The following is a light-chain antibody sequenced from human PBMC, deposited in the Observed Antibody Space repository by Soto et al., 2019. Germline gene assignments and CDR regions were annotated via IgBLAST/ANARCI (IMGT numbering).Light chain of an antibody. J-gene: IGLJ1*01. CDR2: GKN. CDR3: QSYDASLSGYV. V-gene: IGLV1-40*01. CDR1: SSNIGAGYD. Sequence: QSVLTQPPSVSEAPGQRVTISCTGSSSNIGAGYDVHWFQQLPGTAPKLLFYGKNNWPSGVPDRFSGSKSGTSASLVITGLQTEDEADYYCQSYDASLSGYVFGTGTKLTVL.